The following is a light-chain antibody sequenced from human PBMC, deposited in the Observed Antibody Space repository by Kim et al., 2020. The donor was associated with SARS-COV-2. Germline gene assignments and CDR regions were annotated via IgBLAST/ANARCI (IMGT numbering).Light chain of an antibody. Sequence: QSALTQPASVSGSPGQSITISCTGTSSDVGYNYVSWYQQYPGKVPKLMIYDVTKRPSGVSNRFSASKSGNTASLTISGLQAEDEADYYCSSYTTSNTWVFGGGTQLTVL. J-gene: IGLJ3*02. V-gene: IGLV2-14*01. CDR2: DVT. CDR3: SSYTTSNTWV. CDR1: SSDVGYNY.